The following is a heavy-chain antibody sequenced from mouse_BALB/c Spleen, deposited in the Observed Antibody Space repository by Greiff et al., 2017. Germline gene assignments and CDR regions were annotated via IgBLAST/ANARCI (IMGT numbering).Heavy chain of an antibody. CDR1: GYTFTSYW. J-gene: IGHJ4*01. D-gene: IGHD2-3*01. Sequence: DLVKPGASVKLSCKASGYTFTSYWINWIKQRPGQGLEWIGRIAPGSGSTYYNEMFKGKATLTVDTSSSTAYIQLSSLSSEDSAVYFCARNGYYVESAMDYWGQGTSVTVSS. V-gene: IGHV1S41*01. CDR3: ARNGYYVESAMDY. CDR2: IAPGSGST.